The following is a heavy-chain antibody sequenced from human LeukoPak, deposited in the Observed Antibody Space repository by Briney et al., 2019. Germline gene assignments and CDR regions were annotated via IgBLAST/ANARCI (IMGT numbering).Heavy chain of an antibody. V-gene: IGHV3-23*01. J-gene: IGHJ5*02. D-gene: IGHD6-13*01. Sequence: GESLRLSCAASGFTFSHYAMYWVRQAPGKGLEWVSSIDASGGATYYADSVKGRFTIFRDTSMNTLFLQMNSLGAEDTAVYYCAKGAAAGKVDWFDPWGQGTLVTVSS. CDR3: AKGAAAGKVDWFDP. CDR1: GFTFSHYA. CDR2: IDASGGAT.